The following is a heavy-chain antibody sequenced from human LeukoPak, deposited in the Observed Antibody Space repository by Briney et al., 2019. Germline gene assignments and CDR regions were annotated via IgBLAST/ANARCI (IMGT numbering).Heavy chain of an antibody. CDR1: GFTFSSYW. CDR2: IKQDGSEK. Sequence: PGKSLRLSCAASGFTFSSYWMSWVRQAPGKGLEWVANIKQDGSEKYYVDSVKGRFTISRDNAKNSLYLQMNSLRAEDTAVYYCARETSDTGHYYFDYWGQGTLVTVSS. CDR3: ARETSDTGHYYFDY. J-gene: IGHJ4*02. D-gene: IGHD3-9*01. V-gene: IGHV3-7*01.